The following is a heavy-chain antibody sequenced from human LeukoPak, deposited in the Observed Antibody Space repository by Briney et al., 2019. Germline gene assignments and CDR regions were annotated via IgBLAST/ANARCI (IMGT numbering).Heavy chain of an antibody. V-gene: IGHV3-30-3*01. CDR1: GFTFSNYT. CDR3: AKDYYYDSSGCQDY. CDR2: ISYDGSNK. Sequence: GGSLRLSCAASGFTFSNYTMHWVRQAPGKGLEWVAVISYDGSNKYYADSVKGRFTISRDNSKNTLYLQMNSLRAEDTAVYYCAKDYYYDSSGCQDYWGQGTLVTVSS. J-gene: IGHJ4*02. D-gene: IGHD3-22*01.